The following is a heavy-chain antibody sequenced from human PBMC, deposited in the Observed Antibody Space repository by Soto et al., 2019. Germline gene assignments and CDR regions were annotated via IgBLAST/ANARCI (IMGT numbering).Heavy chain of an antibody. CDR1: GASISRYY. J-gene: IGHJ1*01. D-gene: IGHD1-1*01. V-gene: IGHV4-59*08. CDR3: ARGTPTPFQH. Sequence: SETLSLTCTVSGASISRYYWSWIRQSPGKGLEWIGYIYYSGSTYYNPSLKSRVTISVDTSKNQFSLKLSSVTAADTAVYYCARGTPTPFQHWGQGTLVTVSS. CDR2: IYYSGST.